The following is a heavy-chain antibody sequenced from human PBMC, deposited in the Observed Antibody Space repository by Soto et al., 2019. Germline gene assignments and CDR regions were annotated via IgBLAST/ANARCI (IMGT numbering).Heavy chain of an antibody. Sequence: SETPSLTCTVSGGSMNYYYWSWIRQPPGKGLEWIGYIYHSGTAEYNPSLKSRVTLSVDTAKSQFSLKMSSVTTADTAVYSCERDRDIISAHKKEYVFEIWGQGTMGT. CDR1: GGSMNYYY. D-gene: IGHD6-6*01. V-gene: IGHV4-59*01. CDR3: ERDRDIISAHKKEYVFEI. J-gene: IGHJ3*02. CDR2: IYHSGTA.